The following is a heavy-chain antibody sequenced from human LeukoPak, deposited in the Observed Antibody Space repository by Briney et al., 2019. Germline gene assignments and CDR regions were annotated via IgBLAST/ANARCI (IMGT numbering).Heavy chain of an antibody. V-gene: IGHV3-13*04. CDR2: IGTAGDT. D-gene: IGHD1-26*01. CDR1: GFTFSNYD. Sequence: PGGSLRLSCAASGFTFSNYDMHWVRQATGTGLEWVSAIGTAGDTYYPGSVRGRFTMSRENAKNSLYLQMNSLAAGDTAVYYCARGANTHFDYWGQGILVTVSS. CDR3: ARGANTHFDY. J-gene: IGHJ4*02.